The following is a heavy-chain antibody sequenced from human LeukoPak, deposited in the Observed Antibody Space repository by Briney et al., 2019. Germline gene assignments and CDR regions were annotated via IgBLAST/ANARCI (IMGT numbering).Heavy chain of an antibody. Sequence: SQTLSLTCTVSGGPISSGGYYWSWIRQHPGKGLEWIGYIYYSGSTYYNPSLKSRVTISVDTSKNQFSLKLSSVTAADTAVYYCARVAGRFGELFVDYWGQGTLVTVSS. D-gene: IGHD3-10*01. V-gene: IGHV4-31*03. CDR1: GGPISSGGYY. J-gene: IGHJ4*02. CDR2: IYYSGST. CDR3: ARVAGRFGELFVDY.